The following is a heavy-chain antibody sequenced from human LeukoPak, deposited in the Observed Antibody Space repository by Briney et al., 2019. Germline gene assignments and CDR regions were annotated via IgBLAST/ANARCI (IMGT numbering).Heavy chain of an antibody. J-gene: IGHJ4*02. CDR1: GFSFSNYG. V-gene: IGHV3-33*01. CDR2: IWYDGVNK. Sequence: PPGGSLRLSCAASGFSFSNYGMHWVRQAPGKGLEWVAVIWYDGVNKYYADSVKGRFTISRDMPKNTLYLQMNSLRAEDTAVYYCAREGTVATLDYWGQGTLVTVSS. D-gene: IGHD5-12*01. CDR3: AREGTVATLDY.